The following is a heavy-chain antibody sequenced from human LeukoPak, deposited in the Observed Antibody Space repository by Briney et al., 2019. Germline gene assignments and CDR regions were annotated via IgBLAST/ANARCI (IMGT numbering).Heavy chain of an antibody. V-gene: IGHV3-30*18. CDR3: AKDWGGPSSDY. CDR2: ISYDGSNK. Sequence: PGRSLRLSCAASGFTFSSYGMPCVRQAPGKGLEWVAVISYDGSNKYYADSVKGRFTIPRDNSKNTLYLQMNSLRAEDTAVYYCAKDWGGPSSDYWGQGTLVTVSS. CDR1: GFTFSSYG. J-gene: IGHJ4*02. D-gene: IGHD3-10*01.